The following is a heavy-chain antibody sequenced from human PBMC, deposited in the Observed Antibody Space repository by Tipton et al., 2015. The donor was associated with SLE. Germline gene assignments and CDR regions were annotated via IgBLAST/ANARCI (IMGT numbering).Heavy chain of an antibody. V-gene: IGHV4-39*07. D-gene: IGHD3-3*01. Sequence: TLSLTCTVSGGPISSKSYFWGWIRQPPGKGPEWIGSTSYSAGTYRNSSFKSRITILVDSSKNQFSLKLNSVSAADTARYYCARASKEVGVVLNTHYYYYFYMDVWGKGTTVTVSS. J-gene: IGHJ6*03. CDR1: GGPISSKSYF. CDR3: ARASKEVGVVLNTHYYYYFYMDV. CDR2: TSYSAGT.